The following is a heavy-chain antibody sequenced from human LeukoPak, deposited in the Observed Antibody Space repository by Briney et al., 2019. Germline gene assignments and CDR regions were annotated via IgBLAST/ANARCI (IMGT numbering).Heavy chain of an antibody. D-gene: IGHD1-7*01. Sequence: PLETLSLTCTVSGGSISSGSYYWSWIRQPAGKGLEWIGRIYTSGSTNYNPSLKSRVTISVDTSKNQFSLKLSSVTAADTAVYYCARDKDWNFDWGQGTLVTVSS. CDR2: IYTSGST. CDR3: ARDKDWNFD. V-gene: IGHV4-61*02. CDR1: GGSISSGSYY. J-gene: IGHJ4*02.